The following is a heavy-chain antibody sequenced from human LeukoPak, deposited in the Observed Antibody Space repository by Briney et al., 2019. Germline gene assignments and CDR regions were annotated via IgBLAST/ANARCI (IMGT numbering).Heavy chain of an antibody. CDR3: ASGAPRSGFY. V-gene: IGHV4-61*02. Sequence: SQTLSLTCTVSGGSISSGSYYWSWIRQPAGKGLEWIGRIYTSGSTNYNPSLKSRVTISIDTSKNQFSLKLSSVTAADTAVYYCASGAPRSGFYWGQGTLATVSS. J-gene: IGHJ4*02. CDR2: IYTSGST. CDR1: GGSISSGSYY. D-gene: IGHD5-18*01.